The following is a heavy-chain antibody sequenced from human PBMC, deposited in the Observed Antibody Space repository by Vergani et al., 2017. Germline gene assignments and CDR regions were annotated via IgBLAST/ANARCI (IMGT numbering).Heavy chain of an antibody. Sequence: QMQLQESGPGLVKASETLSLTCTVSGDSIISRSYYWGWIRQPPGKGLEWIGSIYNSGNGDSSSSLKSRVTISADTSTNQFYLRLTSVTAADTAVYYCASGKYYSDSTSHFRGRYFDVWGRGTLVTVPS. CDR2: IYNSGNG. CDR1: GDSIISRSYY. CDR3: ASGKYYSDSTSHFRGRYFDV. V-gene: IGHV4-39*01. J-gene: IGHJ2*01. D-gene: IGHD3-16*01.